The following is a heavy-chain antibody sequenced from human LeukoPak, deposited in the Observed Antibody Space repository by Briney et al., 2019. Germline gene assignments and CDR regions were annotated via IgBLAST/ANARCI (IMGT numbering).Heavy chain of an antibody. J-gene: IGHJ4*02. Sequence: GGSLRLSCAASGFTFNTNPMNWVRQAPGKGLEWVSGISDTGGDTKSADSVKGHFTISRDNSKNTLYLQMNSLRDDDTAIYYCTKTTRPLGALDHWGQGTLVTVSS. V-gene: IGHV3-23*01. CDR3: TKTTRPLGALDH. D-gene: IGHD1-26*01. CDR1: GFTFNTNP. CDR2: ISDTGGDT.